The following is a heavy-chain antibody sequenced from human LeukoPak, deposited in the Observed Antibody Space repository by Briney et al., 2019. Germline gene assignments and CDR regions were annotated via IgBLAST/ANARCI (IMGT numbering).Heavy chain of an antibody. V-gene: IGHV4-34*01. CDR3: ARGPNYGGNSKGFDY. CDR2: INHSGST. CDR1: GGSFSGYY. Sequence: SETLSLTCAVYGGSFSGYYWSWIRQPPGEGLEWIGEINHSGSTNYNPSLKSRVTISVDTSKNQFSLKLSSVTAADTAVYYCARGPNYGGNSKGFDYWGQGTLVTVSS. D-gene: IGHD4-23*01. J-gene: IGHJ4*02.